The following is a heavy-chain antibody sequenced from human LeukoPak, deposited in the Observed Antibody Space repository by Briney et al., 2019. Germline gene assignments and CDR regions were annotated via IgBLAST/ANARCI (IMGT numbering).Heavy chain of an antibody. Sequence: PSETLSLTCTVSGGSISSSSYYWGWIRQPPGKGLEWIGSIYYSGSTYYNPSLKSRVTISVDTSKNQFSLKLSSVTAADTAVYYCARERNYYGSGSYGMDVWGQGTTVTVSS. CDR2: IYYSGST. V-gene: IGHV4-39*07. CDR1: GGSISSSSYY. CDR3: ARERNYYGSGSYGMDV. D-gene: IGHD3-10*01. J-gene: IGHJ6*02.